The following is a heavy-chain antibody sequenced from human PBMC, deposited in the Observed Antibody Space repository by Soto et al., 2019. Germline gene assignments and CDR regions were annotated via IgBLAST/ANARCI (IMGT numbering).Heavy chain of an antibody. CDR1: GYSFTSYW. CDR2: IYPGDSDT. Sequence: GGSLKIYCKGSGYSFTSYWIGWVRQMPGKGLEWMGIIYPGDSDTRYSPSFQGQVTISADKSISTAYLQWSSLKASDTAMYYCAREAIEVAGTRAFDIWGQGTMVTVSS. D-gene: IGHD6-19*01. J-gene: IGHJ3*02. CDR3: AREAIEVAGTRAFDI. V-gene: IGHV5-51*01.